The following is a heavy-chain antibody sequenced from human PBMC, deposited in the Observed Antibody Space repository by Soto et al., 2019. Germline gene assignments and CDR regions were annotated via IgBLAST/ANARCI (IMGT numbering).Heavy chain of an antibody. Sequence: SETLSLTCAVYGGFLSESYWTWIHQPPGKGLEWIGEINHVGGTNYNPSLKSRVTMSVDTSQNQFSLRLISVTAADTAMYFCVRIRYQLPSSVLWLDPWGQGTPVTVSS. D-gene: IGHD3-16*01. V-gene: IGHV4-34*01. CDR1: GGFLSESY. CDR3: VRIRYQLPSSVLWLDP. CDR2: INHVGGT. J-gene: IGHJ5*02.